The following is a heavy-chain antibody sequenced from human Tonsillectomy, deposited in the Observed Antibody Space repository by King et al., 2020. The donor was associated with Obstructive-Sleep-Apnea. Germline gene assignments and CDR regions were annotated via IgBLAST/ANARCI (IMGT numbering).Heavy chain of an antibody. CDR1: GFTFSSYA. V-gene: IGHV3-23*04. CDR3: AKATELGINGVGAFDI. CDR2: TSGSGNSI. D-gene: IGHD7-27*01. J-gene: IGHJ3*02. Sequence: VQLVESGGDLIQPGRSLRLSCSASGFTFSSYAMIWVLQAPGKGLEGVSSTSGSGNSIYYDDSVKGRFTNSRDNAKNTLYLQMNSLGAEDSAVYYCAKATELGINGVGAFDIWGQGTMVTVSS.